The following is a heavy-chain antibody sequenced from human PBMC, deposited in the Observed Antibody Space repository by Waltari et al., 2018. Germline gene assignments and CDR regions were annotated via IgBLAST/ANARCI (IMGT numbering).Heavy chain of an antibody. D-gene: IGHD6-13*01. Sequence: QVQLQESGQGLVKPSETLSLPCTVSGGSISSYSWSWSRQPAGKGLEWIGRIYTIWSTNSNPSLNSLVTMSVDTSTNQFSLKLSSVTAADTAVYYCASEGGQQQLADPCFDYWGQGTLVTVSS. CDR2: IYTIWST. CDR1: GGSISSYS. J-gene: IGHJ4*02. V-gene: IGHV4-4*07. CDR3: ASEGGQQQLADPCFDY.